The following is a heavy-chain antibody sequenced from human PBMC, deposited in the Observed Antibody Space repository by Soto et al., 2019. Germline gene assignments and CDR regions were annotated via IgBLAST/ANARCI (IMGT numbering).Heavy chain of an antibody. CDR1: GYTFTSYG. Sequence: SVKVSCKASGYTFTSYGISWVRQAPVQGLEWMGWISAYNGNTNYAQKLQGRVTMTADTSTSTAYMELRSLRSDDTAVYYCARDRSSSSSEIDYYYYYGMDVWGQGTTVTVSS. V-gene: IGHV1-18*01. D-gene: IGHD6-6*01. CDR3: ARDRSSSSSEIDYYYYYGMDV. CDR2: ISAYNGNT. J-gene: IGHJ6*02.